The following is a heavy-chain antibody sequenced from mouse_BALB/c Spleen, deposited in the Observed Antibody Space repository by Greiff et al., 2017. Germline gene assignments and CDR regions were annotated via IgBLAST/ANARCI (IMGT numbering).Heavy chain of an antibody. J-gene: IGHJ4*01. CDR1: GFTFSSYA. V-gene: IGHV5-6-5*01. Sequence: EVKLVESGGGLVKPGGSLKLSCAASGFTFSSYAMSWVRQTPEKRLEWVASISSGGSTYYPDSVKGRFTISRDNARNILYLQMSSLRSEDTAMYYCARGDYYGSSSLAMDYWGQGTSVTVSS. CDR3: ARGDYYGSSSLAMDY. CDR2: ISSGGST. D-gene: IGHD1-1*01.